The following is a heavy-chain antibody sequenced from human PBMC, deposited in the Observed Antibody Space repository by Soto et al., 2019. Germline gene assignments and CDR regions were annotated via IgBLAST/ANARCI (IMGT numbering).Heavy chain of an antibody. CDR1: GFTFNSYA. Sequence: GGSLRLSCAASGFTFNSYAMTWVRQAPGKGLEWVSAISGSGGTTYYADSVKGRFTISRDNSKNTLYLQMNSLRAEDTAVYYCAKDRGRTWYEDYWGQGTLVTVSS. J-gene: IGHJ4*02. CDR2: ISGSGGTT. CDR3: AKDRGRTWYEDY. V-gene: IGHV3-23*01. D-gene: IGHD6-13*01.